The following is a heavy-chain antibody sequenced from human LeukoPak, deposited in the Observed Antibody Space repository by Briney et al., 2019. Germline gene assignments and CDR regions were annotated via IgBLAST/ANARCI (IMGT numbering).Heavy chain of an antibody. V-gene: IGHV3-30*03. J-gene: IGHJ6*02. Sequence: GGSLRLSCAASGFTFNSCAMHWVRQAPGKGLEWVAVVSSDESIKFYGDSVKGRFTISRDNSKNTLYLQMNSLRAEDTAVYYCAREMKIVEPYYYGMDVWGQGTTVTVSS. D-gene: IGHD2/OR15-2a*01. CDR3: AREMKIVEPYYYGMDV. CDR1: GFTFNSCA. CDR2: VSSDESIK.